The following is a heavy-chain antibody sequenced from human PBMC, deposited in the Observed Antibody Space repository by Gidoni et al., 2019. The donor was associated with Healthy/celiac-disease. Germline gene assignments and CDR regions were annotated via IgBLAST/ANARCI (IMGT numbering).Heavy chain of an antibody. CDR3: ASGIYYDSSGSSEQGDY. CDR2: ISSRSSTI. CDR1: GFTFSSYR. Sequence: EVQLVESGGGWVQPGGSLSLSCAASGFTFSSYRMNWVRQAPGKGLQWVSYISSRSSTIYYADSVKGRFTISRDNAKNSLYLQMNSLRAEDTAVYYCASGIYYDSSGSSEQGDYWGQGTLVTVSS. V-gene: IGHV3-48*01. D-gene: IGHD3-22*01. J-gene: IGHJ4*02.